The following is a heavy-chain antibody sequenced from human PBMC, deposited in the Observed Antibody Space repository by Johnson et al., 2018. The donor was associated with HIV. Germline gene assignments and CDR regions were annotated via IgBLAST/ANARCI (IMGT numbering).Heavy chain of an antibody. V-gene: IGHV3-64*01. CDR2: ISSNWGST. J-gene: IGHJ3*01. Sequence: VQLLESGGGLVQVGGSLRLSCAASGFTFSSYAMHWVRQAPGKGLEYVSAISSNWGSTYYANSVKGRFTISRDNSKNTLYLQMNSLRAEDTAVYYCARGKKQWLDEDAFDVWGQGTMVTASS. CDR3: ARGKKQWLDEDAFDV. D-gene: IGHD6-19*01. CDR1: GFTFSSYA.